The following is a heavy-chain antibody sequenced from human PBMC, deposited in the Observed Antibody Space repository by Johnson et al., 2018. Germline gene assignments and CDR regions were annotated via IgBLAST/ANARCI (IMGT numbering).Heavy chain of an antibody. CDR3: ARDLFMDV. CDR1: GFTFSSYW. CDR2: INGDGSST. D-gene: IGHD2-21*01. J-gene: IGHJ6*02. V-gene: IGHV3-74*01. Sequence: VQLVESGGGLVQPGGSLRLSCAASGFTFSSYWMHWVRQAPGKGLVWVSRINGDGSSTSYADSVKGRFTLSSDNDKNTLDLQMNRRSAEDTAVYYCARDLFMDVWGQGTTVTVSS.